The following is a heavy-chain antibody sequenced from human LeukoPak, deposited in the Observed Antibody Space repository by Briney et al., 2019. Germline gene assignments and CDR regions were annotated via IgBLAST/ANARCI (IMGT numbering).Heavy chain of an antibody. D-gene: IGHD3-3*01. V-gene: IGHV3-23*01. CDR1: GFTFRSYA. J-gene: IGHJ3*02. CDR2: LSGSGDST. Sequence: QPGGSLRLSCVASGFTFRSYAMSWVRQAPGKGLEWVSALSGSGDSTYYADSVKGRFTISRDNSKNTLYLQMNSLRAEDTAVYYCAKDGALLEWPNHDAFDIWGQGTMVTVSS. CDR3: AKDGALLEWPNHDAFDI.